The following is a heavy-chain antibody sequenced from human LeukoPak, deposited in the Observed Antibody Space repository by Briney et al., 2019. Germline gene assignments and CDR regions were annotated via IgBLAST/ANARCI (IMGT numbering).Heavy chain of an antibody. D-gene: IGHD3-10*01. CDR1: GFTLSSYA. J-gene: IGHJ6*02. Sequence: PGGSLRLSCAASGFTLSSYAMSWVRQAPGKGLEWVSAFSGSGGGTYYADSVKGRFTISRDSSKNTLFLQMISLRAEDTAVYYCARDHITMIRGVSYYYYGMDVWGQGTTVTVSS. V-gene: IGHV3-23*01. CDR2: FSGSGGGT. CDR3: ARDHITMIRGVSYYYYGMDV.